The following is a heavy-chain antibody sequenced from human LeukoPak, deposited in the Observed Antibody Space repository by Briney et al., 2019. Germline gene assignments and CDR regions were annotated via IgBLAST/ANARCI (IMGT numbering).Heavy chain of an antibody. CDR1: GDSISSGNYY. CDR2: IYTSGST. J-gene: IGHJ3*02. CDR3: ARSGDFWSGYLVEYAFDI. Sequence: SETLSLTCTVSGDSISSGNYYWSWIRQPAGKGLEWIGRIYTSGSTNYNPSLKSRVTISVDTSKNQFSLKLSSVTAADTAVYYCARSGDFWSGYLVEYAFDIWGQGTMVTVSS. V-gene: IGHV4-61*02. D-gene: IGHD3-3*01.